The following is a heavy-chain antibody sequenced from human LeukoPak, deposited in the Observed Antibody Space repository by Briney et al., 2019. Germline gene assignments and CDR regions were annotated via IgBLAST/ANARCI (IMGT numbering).Heavy chain of an antibody. V-gene: IGHV1-8*03. J-gene: IGHJ4*02. CDR1: GYTFTSYD. CDR2: MNPNSGNT. Sequence: GASVKVSCKASGYTFTSYDINWVRQATGQGLEWMGWMNPNSGNTGYAQKFQGRVTITRNTSISTAYMELSSLRSDDTAVYYCARAPRPGGFGEPSLNFDYWGQGTLVTVSS. D-gene: IGHD3-10*01. CDR3: ARAPRPGGFGEPSLNFDY.